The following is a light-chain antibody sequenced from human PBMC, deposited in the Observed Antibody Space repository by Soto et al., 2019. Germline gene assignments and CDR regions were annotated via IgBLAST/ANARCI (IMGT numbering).Light chain of an antibody. V-gene: IGKV1-17*01. CDR2: GVS. CDR3: LQHNSYPYT. J-gene: IGKJ2*01. CDR1: QAIRND. Sequence: DIQMTQSPSSLSASVGDTISITCRASQAIRNDLGWYQQQPGKAPKRLIYGVSSLPSGVPSRFSGSGSGTEFTLTISSLQPEDFATYYCLQHNSYPYTSGQGTRLDIK.